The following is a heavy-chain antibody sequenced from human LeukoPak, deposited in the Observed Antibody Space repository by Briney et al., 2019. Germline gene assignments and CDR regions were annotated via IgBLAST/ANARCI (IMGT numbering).Heavy chain of an antibody. CDR2: INPGDSDT. CDR3: ARRIGSGWHDY. CDR1: GYIFTSYW. D-gene: IGHD6-19*01. Sequence: GESLKISCKGSGYIFTSYWIGWVRQMPGKGLEWLGIINPGDSDTRYSPSFQGQVTISADKSISTANLQWSSLKASDTAMYYCARRIGSGWHDYWGQGTLVTVSS. J-gene: IGHJ4*02. V-gene: IGHV5-51*01.